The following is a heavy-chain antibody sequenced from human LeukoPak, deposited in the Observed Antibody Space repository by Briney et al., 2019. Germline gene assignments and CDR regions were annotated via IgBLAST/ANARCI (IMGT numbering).Heavy chain of an antibody. Sequence: SVKVSCKASGGTFSSYAISWVRQAPGQGLEWMGGIIPIFGTANYAQKFQGRVTITADESTSTAYMELSSLRSEDTAVYYCARTQDCSSTSCYRGDAFDIWGQGTMVTVSS. V-gene: IGHV1-69*13. CDR1: GGTFSSYA. CDR3: ARTQDCSSTSCYRGDAFDI. J-gene: IGHJ3*02. D-gene: IGHD2-2*01. CDR2: IIPIFGTA.